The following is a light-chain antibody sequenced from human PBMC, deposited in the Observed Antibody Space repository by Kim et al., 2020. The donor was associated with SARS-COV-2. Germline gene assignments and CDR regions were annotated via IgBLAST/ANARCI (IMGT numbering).Light chain of an antibody. J-gene: IGKJ4*01. V-gene: IGKV2-24*01. CDR3: RQATQFPLT. Sequence: DIVMTQTPLSSPVTLGQPASISCRSSQNLVHSDGNTYLSWLQQRPGQPTRLLIYKIYNRFSGVPDRFSGSGAGTDFTLKISRVSAEDVEVYYCRQATQFPLTFGVGTKVDIK. CDR2: KIY. CDR1: QNLVHSDGNTY.